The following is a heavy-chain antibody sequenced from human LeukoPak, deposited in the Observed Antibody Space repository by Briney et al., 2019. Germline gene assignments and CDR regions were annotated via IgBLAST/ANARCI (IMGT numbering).Heavy chain of an antibody. V-gene: IGHV3-23*01. D-gene: IGHD2-15*01. CDR3: ARAGKAAAFDY. Sequence: GGSLRLSCAASGFTFSSYALSWVRQAPGKGLEWVSSISGSGGSTDYADSVKGRFTLSRGNFENTLYLHMSSLRADDTAIYYCARAGKAAAFDYWGQGTLVTVSS. CDR1: GFTFSSYA. J-gene: IGHJ4*02. CDR2: ISGSGGST.